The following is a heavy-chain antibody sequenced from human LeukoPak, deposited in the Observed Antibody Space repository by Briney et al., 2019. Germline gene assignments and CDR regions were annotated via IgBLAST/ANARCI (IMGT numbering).Heavy chain of an antibody. CDR2: ISYDGSNK. CDR3: AKPLHPIVGGGLYYFDY. CDR1: GFTFSSYG. D-gene: IGHD1-26*01. V-gene: IGHV3-30*18. J-gene: IGHJ4*02. Sequence: AGGSLRLSCAASGFTFSSYGMLWVRQAPGKGLEWVAVISYDGSNKYYADSVKGRFTISRDNSKNTLYLQMNSLRAEDTAVYYCAKPLHPIVGGGLYYFDYWGQGTLVTVSS.